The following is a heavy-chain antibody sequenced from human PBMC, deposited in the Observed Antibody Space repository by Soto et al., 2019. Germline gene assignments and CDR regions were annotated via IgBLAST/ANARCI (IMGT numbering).Heavy chain of an antibody. Sequence: QVQLVESGGGVVQPGRSLRLSCAASGFTFSSYGMHWVRQAPGKGLEWVAVIWYDGSKKYYADSVKGRFTISRDNSKNTLDLQINSLRAEDTAVYYCAGGATDYDFWSFRLDYWGQGTLVTVSS. CDR1: GFTFSSYG. D-gene: IGHD3-3*01. CDR3: AGGATDYDFWSFRLDY. J-gene: IGHJ4*02. V-gene: IGHV3-33*01. CDR2: IWYDGSKK.